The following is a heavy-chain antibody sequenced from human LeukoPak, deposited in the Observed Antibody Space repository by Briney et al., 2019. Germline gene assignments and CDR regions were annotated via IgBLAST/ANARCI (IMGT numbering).Heavy chain of an antibody. CDR3: ARLKGYCSSTSCIGAFDI. J-gene: IGHJ3*02. V-gene: IGHV5-51*01. D-gene: IGHD2-2*01. CDR2: IYPGDSDT. CDR1: GYSFTSYW. Sequence: GESLKISCKGSGYSFTSYWIGWVRQMPGKGPEWMGIIYPGDSDTRYSPSFQGQVTISADKSISTAYLQWSSLKASDTAMYYCARLKGYCSSTSCIGAFDIWGQGTMVTVSS.